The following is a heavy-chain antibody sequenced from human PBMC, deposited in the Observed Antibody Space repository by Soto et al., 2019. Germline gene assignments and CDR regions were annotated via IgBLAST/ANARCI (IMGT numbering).Heavy chain of an antibody. Sequence: QVQLVESGGGVVQPGRSLGLSCAASGFTFSSYAMHWVRQAPGKGLEWVAVISYDGSNKYYADSVKGRFTISRDNSKNTLYLQMNSLRAEDTAVYYCARLEIPEYSSSWQKDYYGMDVWGQGTTVTVSS. V-gene: IGHV3-30-3*01. CDR3: ARLEIPEYSSSWQKDYYGMDV. J-gene: IGHJ6*02. CDR1: GFTFSSYA. D-gene: IGHD6-13*01. CDR2: ISYDGSNK.